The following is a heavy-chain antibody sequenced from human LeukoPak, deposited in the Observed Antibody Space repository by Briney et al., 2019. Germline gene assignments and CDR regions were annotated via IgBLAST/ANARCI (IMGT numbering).Heavy chain of an antibody. CDR3: GRDPNGDYVGAFSFQR. V-gene: IGHV3-23*01. Sequence: PGGSLRLSCAASGFTFSSYAMVWVRQGPGKGLEWVSAIKGSGDGKYYADSVKGRFTMSRDNSKNMLYLQMNSLRDDDTAVYYCGRDPNGDYVGAFSFQRWGQGTLVTVSS. D-gene: IGHD4-17*01. CDR2: IKGSGDGK. J-gene: IGHJ1*01. CDR1: GFTFSSYA.